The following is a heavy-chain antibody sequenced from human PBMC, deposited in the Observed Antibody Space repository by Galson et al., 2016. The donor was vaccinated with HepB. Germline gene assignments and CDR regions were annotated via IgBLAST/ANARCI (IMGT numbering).Heavy chain of an antibody. CDR2: INLDGSST. CDR1: GFTFSSFW. D-gene: IGHD3-3*01. V-gene: IGHV3-74*01. J-gene: IGHJ4*02. CDR3: VRDSDTIFGVVSYDY. Sequence: SLRLSCAASGFTFSSFWMHWVRQAPGKGLVWVSSINLDGSSTSYADSVKGRFTISRDNAKKTLYLQMNSLRAEDTAVYYCVRDSDTIFGVVSYDYWGQGTLVTVSS.